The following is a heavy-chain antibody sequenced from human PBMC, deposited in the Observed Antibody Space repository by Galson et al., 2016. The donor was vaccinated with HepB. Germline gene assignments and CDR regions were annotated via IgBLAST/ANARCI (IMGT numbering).Heavy chain of an antibody. D-gene: IGHD2-21*01. J-gene: IGHJ3*01. CDR1: GGSISSSSYY. V-gene: IGHV4-39*01. CDR2: IYYSGST. CDR3: ARHNREGGDFMDAGAFDV. Sequence: LSLTCTVSGGSISSSSYYWGWIRQPPGKGLEWIGTIYYSGSTFYSPSLRGRVTMSVDTSQNHFSLTLISVTAADTAVYFCARHNREGGDFMDAGAFDVWGQGTLVTVSS.